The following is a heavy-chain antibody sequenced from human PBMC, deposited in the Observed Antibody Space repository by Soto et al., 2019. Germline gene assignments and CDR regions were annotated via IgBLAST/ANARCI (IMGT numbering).Heavy chain of an antibody. CDR1: GGTFSSYA. CDR2: IIPIFGTA. D-gene: IGHD6-13*01. V-gene: IGHV1-69*05. Sequence: QVQLVQSGAEVKKPGSSVKVSCKASGGTFSSYAISWVRQAPGQGLEWMGGIIPIFGTANYAQKYRARVTITPDESTSTAYTQLSSLRSEDTAVYYCARTYLQQLVHTNQYYAYYGMDVWGQGTTVTVSS. J-gene: IGHJ6*02. CDR3: ARTYLQQLVHTNQYYAYYGMDV.